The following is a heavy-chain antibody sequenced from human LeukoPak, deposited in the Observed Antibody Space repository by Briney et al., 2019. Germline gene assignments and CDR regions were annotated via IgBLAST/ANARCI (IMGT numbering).Heavy chain of an antibody. V-gene: IGHV3-23*01. D-gene: IGHD1-26*01. CDR1: GFTFTSYS. J-gene: IGHJ4*02. CDR3: AKKAQYNGNYPLDY. CDR2: TSDRGDYT. Sequence: PTGGSLRLSCAASGFTFTSYSMSWVRQAPGKGLEWVSGTSDRGDYTYYADSVKGRFTISRDNSKNTLYLQMNSLRAEDTALYFCAKKAQYNGNYPLDYWGQGTLVTVSS.